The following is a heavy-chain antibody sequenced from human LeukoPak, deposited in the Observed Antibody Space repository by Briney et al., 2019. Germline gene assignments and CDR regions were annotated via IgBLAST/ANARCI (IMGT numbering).Heavy chain of an antibody. CDR1: GFTFSDYY. V-gene: IGHV3-11*01. CDR3: ARDSGSGYYRDAFDI. J-gene: IGHJ3*02. D-gene: IGHD3-22*01. CDR2: ISSSGSTI. Sequence: GGSLRLSCAASGFTFSDYYMSWIRQAPGKRLEWVSYISSSGSTIYYADSVKGRFTISRDNAKNSLYLQKNSLRAEDTAVYYCARDSGSGYYRDAFDIWGQGTMVTVSS.